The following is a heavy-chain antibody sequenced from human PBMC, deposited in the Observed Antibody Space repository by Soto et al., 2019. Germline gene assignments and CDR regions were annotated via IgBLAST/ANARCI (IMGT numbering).Heavy chain of an antibody. CDR1: GFTFGDYA. CDR2: IKSKGYGGTA. D-gene: IGHD2-21*02. Sequence: EVQLVESGGGLVQPGRSLRLSCTASGFTFGDYAVSWFRQAPGKGLEWVGFIKSKGYGGTAEHAASVKGRFTISRDDSKSIAYLQMNSLKTEDTAVYYCTRDSGCGGDCYENYFDYWGQGTLVTVSS. J-gene: IGHJ4*02. V-gene: IGHV3-49*03. CDR3: TRDSGCGGDCYENYFDY.